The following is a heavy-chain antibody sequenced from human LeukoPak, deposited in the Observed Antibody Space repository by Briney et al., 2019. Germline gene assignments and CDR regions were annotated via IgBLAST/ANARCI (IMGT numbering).Heavy chain of an antibody. Sequence: GGSLRLSCAASGFTFSSYAMHWVRQAPGKGLEYVSAISSNGGSTYYANSVKGRFTISRDNSKNTLYLQMGSLRAEDMAVYYCARGGTAADVTPFDYWGQGTLVTVSS. J-gene: IGHJ4*02. CDR2: ISSNGGST. V-gene: IGHV3-64*01. D-gene: IGHD6-13*01. CDR3: ARGGTAADVTPFDY. CDR1: GFTFSSYA.